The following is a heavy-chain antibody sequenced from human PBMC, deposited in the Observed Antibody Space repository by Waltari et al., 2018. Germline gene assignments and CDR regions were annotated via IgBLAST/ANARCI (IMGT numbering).Heavy chain of an antibody. Sequence: QVQLVQSAAEVKKPGASVKVSCKASGYTFTNYGISWVRQAPGQGLELMGWVSANNGNLNYAQKFEGRVTLTTDTSTSTAYMDLRSLRSDDTAVYYCARIRYCGGGTCYTDAFDIWGQGTMVTVSS. CDR2: VSANNGNL. CDR1: GYTFTNYG. V-gene: IGHV1-18*01. CDR3: ARIRYCGGGTCYTDAFDI. D-gene: IGHD2-15*01. J-gene: IGHJ3*02.